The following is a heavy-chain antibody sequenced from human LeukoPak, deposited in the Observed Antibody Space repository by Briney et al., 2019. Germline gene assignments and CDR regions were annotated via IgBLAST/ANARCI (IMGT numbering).Heavy chain of an antibody. D-gene: IGHD5-24*01. CDR1: GYTFTSYD. CDR3: ARGGPWDGYNYGTFDI. Sequence: SVKVSCKSSGYTFTSYDINWVRQATGQGLEWMGWMNPNSGNTGYAQKFQGRVTITRNTSISTAYMELSSLRSEDTAVYYCARGGPWDGYNYGTFDIWGQGTMVTVSS. J-gene: IGHJ3*02. CDR2: MNPNSGNT. V-gene: IGHV1-8*03.